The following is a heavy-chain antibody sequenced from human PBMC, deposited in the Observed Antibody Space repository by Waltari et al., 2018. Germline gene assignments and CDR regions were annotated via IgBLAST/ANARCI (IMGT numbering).Heavy chain of an antibody. D-gene: IGHD3-10*01. J-gene: IGHJ6*02. V-gene: IGHV1-24*01. Sequence: QVQLVQSGAEVRKPGASVKVPCKVSGYSLSELAMHWVRQAPGKGLEWVGGLDPEDEETVYAQKFQGRVTMTEDTSTDTAYMELSSLRSDDTAVYYCTTDIMLRVFSNVWGQGTTVTVSS. CDR3: TTDIMLRVFSNV. CDR1: GYSLSELA. CDR2: LDPEDEET.